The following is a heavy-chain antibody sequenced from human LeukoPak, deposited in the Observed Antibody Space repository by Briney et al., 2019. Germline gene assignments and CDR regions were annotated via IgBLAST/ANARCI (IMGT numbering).Heavy chain of an antibody. D-gene: IGHD6-13*01. J-gene: IGHJ4*02. V-gene: IGHV3-33*01. Sequence: GGSLRLSCAASGFTFSSYGMHWVRQAPGKGLEWVAVIWYDGSNKYYADSVKGRFTISRDNSKNSLYLQMNSLRADDTAVYYCARADSSSWFDYWGQGVLVTVSS. CDR2: IWYDGSNK. CDR3: ARADSSSWFDY. CDR1: GFTFSSYG.